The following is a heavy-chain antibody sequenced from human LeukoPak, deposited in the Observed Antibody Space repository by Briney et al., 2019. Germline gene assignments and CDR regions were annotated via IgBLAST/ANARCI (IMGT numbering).Heavy chain of an antibody. Sequence: GGSLRLSCAASDFTVSSNYMSWVRQAPGKGLEWDSSISSSSSYIYYADSVKGRFTISRDNAKNSLYLQMNSLRAEDTAVYYCARDSTYYYDSSGYTFDYWGQGTLVTVSS. CDR3: ARDSTYYYDSSGYTFDY. D-gene: IGHD3-22*01. J-gene: IGHJ4*02. V-gene: IGHV3-21*01. CDR2: ISSSSSYI. CDR1: DFTVSSNY.